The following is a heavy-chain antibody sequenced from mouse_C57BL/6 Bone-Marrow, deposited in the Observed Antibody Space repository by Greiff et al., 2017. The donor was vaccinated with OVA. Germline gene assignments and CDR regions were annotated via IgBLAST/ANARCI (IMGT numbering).Heavy chain of an antibody. CDR2: INPGGGGT. CDR1: GYAFTNYL. Sequence: QVQLKQSGAELVRPGTSVKVSCKASGYAFTNYLIEWVKQRPGQGLEWIGVINPGGGGTNYNEKFKGKATLTADKSSSTAYMQLSSLTSEDSAVYFCAREPHYYGSSYGDYWGQGTSVTVSS. J-gene: IGHJ4*01. CDR3: AREPHYYGSSYGDY. V-gene: IGHV1-54*01. D-gene: IGHD1-1*01.